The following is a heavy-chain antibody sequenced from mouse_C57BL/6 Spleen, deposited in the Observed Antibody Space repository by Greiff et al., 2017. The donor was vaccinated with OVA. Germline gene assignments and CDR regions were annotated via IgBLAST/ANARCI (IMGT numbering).Heavy chain of an antibody. V-gene: IGHV5-4*03. Sequence: EVKVVESGGGLVKPGGSLKLSCAASGFTFSSYAMSWVRQTPEKSLEWVANISDGGSDTYYPDNVKGRFTISRDNAKNKLYLQMSHLKSEDTATYYCARPYYSNYAFAYWGQGTLVTVSS. J-gene: IGHJ3*01. CDR2: ISDGGSDT. CDR1: GFTFSSYA. CDR3: ARPYYSNYAFAY. D-gene: IGHD2-5*01.